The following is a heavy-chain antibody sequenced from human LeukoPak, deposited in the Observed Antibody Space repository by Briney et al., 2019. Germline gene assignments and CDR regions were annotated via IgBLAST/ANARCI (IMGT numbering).Heavy chain of an antibody. V-gene: IGHV1-69*04. CDR3: ARAPYGDYEASGRYYYYGMDV. CDR2: IIPILGIA. Sequence: SVKVSCKASGGTFSSYAISWVRQAPGQGLEWMGRIIPILGIANYAQKFQGRVTITADKSTSTAYMELSSLRSEDTAVYYCARAPYGDYEASGRYYYYGMDVWGQGTTVTVSS. D-gene: IGHD4-17*01. J-gene: IGHJ6*02. CDR1: GGTFSSYA.